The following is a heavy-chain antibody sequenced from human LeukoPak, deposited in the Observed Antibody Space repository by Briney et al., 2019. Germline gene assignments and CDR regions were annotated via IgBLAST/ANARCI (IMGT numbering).Heavy chain of an antibody. J-gene: IGHJ6*03. CDR1: GGSISSYY. CDR3: ARQDIVVVPAAMDYYYYMDV. D-gene: IGHD2-2*01. V-gene: IGHV4-4*07. Sequence: PSETLSLTCTVSGGSISSYYWSWIRQPAGKGLEWIGRIYTSGSTNYNPSLKSRVTMSVDTSKNQFSLKLSSVTAADTAVYYCARQDIVVVPAAMDYYYYMDVWGKGTTVTVSS. CDR2: IYTSGST.